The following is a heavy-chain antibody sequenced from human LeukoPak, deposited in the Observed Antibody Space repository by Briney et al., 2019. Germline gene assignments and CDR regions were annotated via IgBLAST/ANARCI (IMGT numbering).Heavy chain of an antibody. CDR2: FDPEDGET. CDR1: GYTLTELS. CDR3: ATSLDYYDSSGYSFDY. Sequence: ASVTVSCKVSGYTLTELSMHWVRQAPGKGIEGMGGFDPEDGETIYAQKFQGRVTMTEYTSTDTAYMELSSLRSEDTAVYYCATSLDYYDSSGYSFDYWGQGTLVTVSS. V-gene: IGHV1-24*01. D-gene: IGHD3-22*01. J-gene: IGHJ4*02.